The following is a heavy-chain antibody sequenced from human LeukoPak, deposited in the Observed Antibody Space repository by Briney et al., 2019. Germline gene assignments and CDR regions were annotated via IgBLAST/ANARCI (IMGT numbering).Heavy chain of an antibody. J-gene: IGHJ4*02. CDR1: GFTFSSYW. D-gene: IGHD1-26*01. CDR3: ARDGPHSGTYYYDY. Sequence: GGSLRLSCVASGFTFSSYWMTWVRQAPGKGLEWVANIKTDGSQIYYVDSVKGRFAISRDNAKNSLFLQMNSLRAEDTAVYFCARDGPHSGTYYYDYWGQGTLVTVSS. CDR2: IKTDGSQI. V-gene: IGHV3-7*01.